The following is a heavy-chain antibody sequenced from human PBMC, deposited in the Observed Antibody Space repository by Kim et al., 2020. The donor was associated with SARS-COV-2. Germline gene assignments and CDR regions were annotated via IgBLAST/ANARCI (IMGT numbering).Heavy chain of an antibody. CDR2: ISYDGSNK. Sequence: GGSLRLSCAASGFTFSSYAMHWVRQAPGKGLEWVAVISYDGSNKYYVDSVKGRFTISRDNSKNTLYLQMNSLRAEDTAVYYCASPTVTNYYYYGMDVWGQGATGTVSS. D-gene: IGHD4-17*01. CDR3: ASPTVTNYYYYGMDV. CDR1: GFTFSSYA. V-gene: IGHV3-30*04. J-gene: IGHJ6*02.